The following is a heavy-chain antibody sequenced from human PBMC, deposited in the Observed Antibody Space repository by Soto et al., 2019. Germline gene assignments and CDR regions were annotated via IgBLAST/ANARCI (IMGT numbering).Heavy chain of an antibody. J-gene: IGHJ4*02. Sequence: PGESLKFSCKASGYIFIDYWIGWVRQMPGKVLEWMGIVHPRDSDTSYSPSFQGQVTISADRSTGTAFLQCRSLKASDTAQYYCARPPLPGYSIHFNSWGQGTLGTVSS. CDR3: ARPPLPGYSIHFNS. V-gene: IGHV5-51*01. CDR1: GYIFIDYW. CDR2: VHPRDSDT. D-gene: IGHD2-15*01.